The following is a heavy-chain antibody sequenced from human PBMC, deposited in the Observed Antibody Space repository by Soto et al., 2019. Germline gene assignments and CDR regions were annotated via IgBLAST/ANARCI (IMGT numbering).Heavy chain of an antibody. Sequence: QVQLVQSGAEVKKPGSSVKVSCKASGGTFSSYTISWVRQAPGQGLEWMGRIIPILGIANYAQKFQGRVTITADKSSSTAYMELSSLISEDTAVYYCAGDGWQQLVPALVYRGQGTLVTGFS. CDR2: IIPILGIA. D-gene: IGHD6-13*01. CDR3: AGDGWQQLVPALVY. CDR1: GGTFSSYT. J-gene: IGHJ4*02. V-gene: IGHV1-69*08.